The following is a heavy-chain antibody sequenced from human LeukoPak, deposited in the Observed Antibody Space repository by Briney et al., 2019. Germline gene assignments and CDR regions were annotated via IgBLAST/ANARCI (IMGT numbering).Heavy chain of an antibody. CDR1: GYSISSGYY. Sequence: SETLSLTCTVSGYSISSGYYWGWIRQPPGKGLEWIGSIYHSGSTYYNPSLKSRVTISVDTSKNQFSLKLSSVTAADTAVYYCARDGGDILTGLMPFDYWGQGTLVTVSS. J-gene: IGHJ4*02. CDR3: ARDGGDILTGLMPFDY. D-gene: IGHD3-9*01. CDR2: IYHSGST. V-gene: IGHV4-38-2*02.